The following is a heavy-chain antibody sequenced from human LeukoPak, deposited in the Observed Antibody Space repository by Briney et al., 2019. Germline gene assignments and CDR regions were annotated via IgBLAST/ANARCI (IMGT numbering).Heavy chain of an antibody. J-gene: IGHJ5*02. CDR2: IYYSGNT. CDR3: ASGLRRDWFDP. V-gene: IGHV4-59*01. CDR1: GGSISSYY. D-gene: IGHD2-21*01. Sequence: SETLSLTCTVSGGSISSYYWSWIRQSPGKGLEWIGFIYYSGNTNSNPSLKSRVTMSVDTSKNQFSLRLTSVTAADTAVYYCASGLRRDWFDPWGQGTLVTVSS.